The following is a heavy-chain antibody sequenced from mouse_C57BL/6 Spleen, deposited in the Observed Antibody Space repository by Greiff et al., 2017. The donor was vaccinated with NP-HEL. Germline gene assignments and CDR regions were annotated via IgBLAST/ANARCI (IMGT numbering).Heavy chain of an antibody. CDR2: INYDGSST. CDR3: AREGNYGNLGYFDV. J-gene: IGHJ1*03. V-gene: IGHV5-16*01. D-gene: IGHD2-1*01. Sequence: EVQLVESEGGLVQPGSSMKLSCTASGFTFSDYYMAWVRQVPEKGLEWVANINYDGSSTYYLDSLKSRFIISRDNAKNILYLQMSSLKSEDTATYYCAREGNYGNLGYFDVWGTGTTVTVSS. CDR1: GFTFSDYY.